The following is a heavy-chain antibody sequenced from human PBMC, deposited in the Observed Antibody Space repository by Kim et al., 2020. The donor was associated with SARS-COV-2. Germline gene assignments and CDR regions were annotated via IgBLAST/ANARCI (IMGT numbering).Heavy chain of an antibody. V-gene: IGHV4-61*01. J-gene: IGHJ4*02. D-gene: IGHD6-13*01. Sequence: SETLSLTCTVSGGSVSSGSYYWSWIRQPPGKGLEWIGYIYYSGSTNYNPSLKSRVTISVDTSKNQFSLKLSSVTAADTAVYYCASVGSSWSTFDYWGQGT. CDR3: ASVGSSWSTFDY. CDR2: IYYSGST. CDR1: GGSVSSGSYY.